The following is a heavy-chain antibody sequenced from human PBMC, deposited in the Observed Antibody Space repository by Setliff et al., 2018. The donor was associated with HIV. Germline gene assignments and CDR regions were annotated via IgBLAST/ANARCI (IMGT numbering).Heavy chain of an antibody. CDR2: IYHSGST. CDR3: ARQYNRQYGMDV. V-gene: IGHV4-38-2*01. D-gene: IGHD1-20*01. CDR1: GYSISSGYY. Sequence: SETLSLTCAVSGYSISSGYYWGWIRQPPGKGLEWIGSIYHSGSTYYNPSLKSRVTISVDTSKNQFSLKLSSVTAADTAVYYCARQYNRQYGMDVWGQGTTVTVSS. J-gene: IGHJ6*02.